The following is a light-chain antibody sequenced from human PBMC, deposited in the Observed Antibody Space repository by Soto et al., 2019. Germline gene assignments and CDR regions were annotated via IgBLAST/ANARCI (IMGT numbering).Light chain of an antibody. CDR1: SSDVGGYNY. Sequence: QSVLTQPPSASGSPGQSVTISCTGTSSDVGGYNYVSWYQQHPGKAPKLMIYEVSKRPSGVPDRFSGSKSGNTASLTVSGLQAEDEADYYCSSYAGSNKGDGFGTGTKVTVL. V-gene: IGLV2-8*01. J-gene: IGLJ1*01. CDR2: EVS. CDR3: SSYAGSNKGDG.